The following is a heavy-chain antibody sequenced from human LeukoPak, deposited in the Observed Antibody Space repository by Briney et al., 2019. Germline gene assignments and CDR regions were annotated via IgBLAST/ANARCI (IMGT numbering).Heavy chain of an antibody. CDR2: ISSSGGST. V-gene: IGHV3-23*01. D-gene: IGHD6-13*01. J-gene: IGHJ5*02. CDR1: GFTFSSHA. CDR3: ARDRQAAAPNVRFDP. Sequence: GGSLRLSCVASGFTFSSHAMSWVRQAPGKGLEWVSAISSSGGSTYYADSVKGRFTISRDNSKSTLYLQMNSLRAEDTAVYYCARDRQAAAPNVRFDPWGQGTLVTVSS.